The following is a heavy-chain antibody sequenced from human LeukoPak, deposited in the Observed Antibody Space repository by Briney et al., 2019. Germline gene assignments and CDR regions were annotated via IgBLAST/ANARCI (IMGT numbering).Heavy chain of an antibody. D-gene: IGHD6-13*01. CDR3: ARVAPGIAAPDY. Sequence: SETLSLTCAVYGGSFSGYYWSRIRQPPGKGLEWIGEINHSGSTNYNPSLKSRVTISVDTSKNQFSLRLSSVTAADTAVYYCARVAPGIAAPDYWGQGTLVTVSS. CDR1: GGSFSGYY. J-gene: IGHJ4*02. V-gene: IGHV4-34*01. CDR2: INHSGST.